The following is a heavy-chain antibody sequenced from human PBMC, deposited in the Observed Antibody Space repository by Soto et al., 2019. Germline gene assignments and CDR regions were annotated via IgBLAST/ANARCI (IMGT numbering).Heavy chain of an antibody. D-gene: IGHD6-25*01. CDR2: IIPIFGTP. CDR3: ARDAHGYPLPQVAFDI. Sequence: GASVKVSRKASGGTFSSYAISWVRQAPGQGPEWMGGIIPIFGTPKYAQKFQGRVTITADESTSTAYMELNSLRSEDTAVYYCARDAHGYPLPQVAFDIWGQGTMVTVSS. CDR1: GGTFSSYA. J-gene: IGHJ3*02. V-gene: IGHV1-69*13.